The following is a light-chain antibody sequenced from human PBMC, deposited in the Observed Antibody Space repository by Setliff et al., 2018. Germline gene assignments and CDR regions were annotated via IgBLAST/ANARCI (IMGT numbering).Light chain of an antibody. J-gene: IGLJ1*01. Sequence: QSALAQPASVSGSPGQSITISCTGTSSDVGGCNYVSWFQHHPGKAPKLMIYDVNKRPSGVSNRFSGSKSGNTASLTISGLQAEDETDYSCSSYTSSSTYVFGTGTKVTVL. CDR1: SSDVGGCNY. CDR3: SSYTSSSTYV. CDR2: DVN. V-gene: IGLV2-14*03.